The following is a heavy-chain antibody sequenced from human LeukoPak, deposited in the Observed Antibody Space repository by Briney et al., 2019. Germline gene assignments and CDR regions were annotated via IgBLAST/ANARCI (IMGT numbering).Heavy chain of an antibody. CDR3: ATAPDYGGNPKFFDY. D-gene: IGHD4-23*01. Sequence: ASVKVSCKVSGYTLTELSMHWVRQAPGKGLEWMGGFDPEDGETIYAQKFQGRVTMTEDTSTDTAYMELSSLRSEDTAVYYCATAPDYGGNPKFFDYWGQGTLVTVSS. CDR2: FDPEDGET. V-gene: IGHV1-24*01. CDR1: GYTLTELS. J-gene: IGHJ4*02.